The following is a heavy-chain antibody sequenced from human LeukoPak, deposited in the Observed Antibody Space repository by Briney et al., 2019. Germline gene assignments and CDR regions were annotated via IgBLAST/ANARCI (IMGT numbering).Heavy chain of an antibody. J-gene: IGHJ5*02. V-gene: IGHV1-24*01. D-gene: IGHD2-15*01. CDR2: VDPEDGET. Sequence: ASVKVSCTVSGYTFTELSMHWGRPAPGKGLEWMGVVDPEDGETIYARNFQGRVTMTEDTSTDTAYMELSSLRPEDTAVYYCTTAIGSWGQGTLVTVSS. CDR1: GYTFTELS. CDR3: TTAIGS.